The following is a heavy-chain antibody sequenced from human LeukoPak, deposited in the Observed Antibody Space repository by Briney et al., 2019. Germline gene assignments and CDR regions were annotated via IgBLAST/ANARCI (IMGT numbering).Heavy chain of an antibody. J-gene: IGHJ4*02. Sequence: PSETLSLTCAVYGGSFSGYYWSWIRQPPGKGLEWIGEINHSGSTNYTPSLKSRLTISVDTSKNQFSLKLSSVTAADTAVYYCARGYYDILTGYNGDYWGQGTLVTVSS. V-gene: IGHV4-34*01. CDR3: ARGYYDILTGYNGDY. CDR2: INHSGST. CDR1: GGSFSGYY. D-gene: IGHD3-9*01.